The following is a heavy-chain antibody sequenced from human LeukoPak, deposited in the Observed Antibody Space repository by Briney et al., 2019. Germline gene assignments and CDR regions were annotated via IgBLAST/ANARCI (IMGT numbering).Heavy chain of an antibody. D-gene: IGHD6-13*01. Sequence: ASVKLSYTPSDYTFTTYYMHWVRQAPGQGLEWMGIVNPSGGSTSYSNKFQGRVTMTTDPATSTIYMEMSNLRSEDTAVYYCARAFGYSSSWANWFDPWGQGTLVTVSS. V-gene: IGHV1-46*01. CDR1: DYTFTTYY. J-gene: IGHJ5*02. CDR2: VNPSGGST. CDR3: ARAFGYSSSWANWFDP.